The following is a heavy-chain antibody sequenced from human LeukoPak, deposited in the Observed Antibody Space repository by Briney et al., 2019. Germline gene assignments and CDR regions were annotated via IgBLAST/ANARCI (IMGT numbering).Heavy chain of an antibody. Sequence: PSETLSLTCTVSGGSISSYYWSWIRQPPGKGLEWIGYIYYSGSTNYNPPLKSRVTISVDTSKNQFSLKLSSVTAADTAVYYCARDNGYPTGFDYWGQGTLVTVSS. J-gene: IGHJ4*02. V-gene: IGHV4-59*01. D-gene: IGHD5-24*01. CDR2: IYYSGST. CDR3: ARDNGYPTGFDY. CDR1: GGSISSYY.